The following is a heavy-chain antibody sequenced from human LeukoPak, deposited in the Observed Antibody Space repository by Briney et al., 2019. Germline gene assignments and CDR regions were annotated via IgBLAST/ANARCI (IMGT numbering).Heavy chain of an antibody. CDR3: ARFDCSGGSCYSERGWRAFDI. CDR2: MKTKSGNT. Sequence: GASVKVSCKASGYTFTSYDINRVRQATGQGVERRGGMKTKSGNTGYAQKFQGRVTITRNTSISTAYMELSSLRSEDTAVYYCARFDCSGGSCYSERGWRAFDIWGQGTMVTVSS. CDR1: GYTFTSYD. D-gene: IGHD2-15*01. V-gene: IGHV1-8*03. J-gene: IGHJ3*02.